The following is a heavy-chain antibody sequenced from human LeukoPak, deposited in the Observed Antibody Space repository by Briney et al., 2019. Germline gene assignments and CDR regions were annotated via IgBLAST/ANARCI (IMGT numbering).Heavy chain of an antibody. CDR2: ISPSGGST. V-gene: IGHV3-23*01. CDR3: AKFHYSDSGSLDY. J-gene: IGHJ4*02. Sequence: GGSLRLSCAASGFTFINYAMTWVRQAPGKGLEWVSSISPSGGSTSYADSVKGRFTISRDNSENTLYLQMNSLGFDDTAVYYCAKFHYSDSGSLDYWGQGTLVTVSP. CDR1: GFTFINYA. D-gene: IGHD3-10*01.